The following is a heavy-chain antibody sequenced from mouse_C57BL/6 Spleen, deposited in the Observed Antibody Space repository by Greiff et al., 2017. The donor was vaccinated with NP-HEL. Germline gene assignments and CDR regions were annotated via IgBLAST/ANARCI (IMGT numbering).Heavy chain of an antibody. CDR1: GFSFTSYG. V-gene: IGHV2-2*01. CDR2: IWSGGST. J-gene: IGHJ4*01. D-gene: IGHD1-1*01. Sequence: VQLQQSGPGLVQPSQSLSITCTVSGFSFTSYGVHWVRQSSGKGLEWLGVIWSGGSTDNNAAFISRLSISKDNSKSQVFFKMNSLQADDTAIYYCARGYGSSYPLAMDYWGQGTSVTVSS. CDR3: ARGYGSSYPLAMDY.